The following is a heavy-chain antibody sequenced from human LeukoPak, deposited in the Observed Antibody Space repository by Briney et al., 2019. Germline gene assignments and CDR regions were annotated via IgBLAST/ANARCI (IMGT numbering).Heavy chain of an antibody. Sequence: ASVKVSCKASGGTFSSYAISWVRQAPGQGLEWMGWINPNSGGTNYAQKFQGRVTMTRDTSISTAYMELSRLRSDDTAVYYCAAPHYYDSSGFDYWGQGTLVTVSS. D-gene: IGHD3-22*01. V-gene: IGHV1-2*02. CDR2: INPNSGGT. CDR1: GGTFSSYA. CDR3: AAPHYYDSSGFDY. J-gene: IGHJ4*02.